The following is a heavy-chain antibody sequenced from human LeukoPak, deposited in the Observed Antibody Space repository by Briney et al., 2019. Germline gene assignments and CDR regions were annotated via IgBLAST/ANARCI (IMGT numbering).Heavy chain of an antibody. CDR3: ARVRRYCSGGSCYSYGMDV. CDR1: GGSISSGDYY. V-gene: IGHV4-39*07. J-gene: IGHJ6*04. CDR2: INHSGST. D-gene: IGHD2-15*01. Sequence: SETLSLTCTVSGGSISSGDYYWSWIRQPPGKGLEWIGEINHSGSTNYNPSLKSRVTISVDTSKNQFSLKLSSVTAADTAVYYCARVRRYCSGGSCYSYGMDVWGKGTTVTVSS.